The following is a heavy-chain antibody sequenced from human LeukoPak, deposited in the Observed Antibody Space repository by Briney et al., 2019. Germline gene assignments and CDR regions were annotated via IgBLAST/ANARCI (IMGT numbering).Heavy chain of an antibody. J-gene: IGHJ4*02. CDR3: AKARYGWSPAFDF. Sequence: GRTPRLSCAASGFTFTSNTMHWVRHTPGKGQDWVAFTRYNERKTSYADSVRGSFTISRDNSKNTLYLQMNSVTTDDSAVYYCAKARYGWSPAFDFWGQGTLVTVSS. V-gene: IGHV3-30*02. D-gene: IGHD5-18*01. CDR1: GFTFTSNT. CDR2: TRYNERKT.